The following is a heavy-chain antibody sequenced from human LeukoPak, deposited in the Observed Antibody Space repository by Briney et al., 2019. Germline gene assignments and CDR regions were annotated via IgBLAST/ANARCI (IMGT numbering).Heavy chain of an antibody. D-gene: IGHD6-13*01. Sequence: GGSLRLSCAASGFTFSDFYMHWIRQAPGKGLEWLAYISSSGNTIYYADSVKGRFTISRDNAKNSLYLQMNSLRAEDTAVYYCARTGIAAAGPDFDYWGQGTLVTVSS. V-gene: IGHV3-11*04. CDR2: ISSSGNTI. CDR1: GFTFSDFY. CDR3: ARTGIAAAGPDFDY. J-gene: IGHJ4*02.